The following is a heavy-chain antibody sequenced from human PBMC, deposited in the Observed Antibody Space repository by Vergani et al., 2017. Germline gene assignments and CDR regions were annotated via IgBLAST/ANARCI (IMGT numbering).Heavy chain of an antibody. V-gene: IGHV4-39*01. CDR2: MDYSGST. CDR1: GDSVISTDYH. J-gene: IGHJ4*02. Sequence: QVQLQESGPGLVKPSETLSLTCTVSGDSVISTDYHWGWIRQPPGKGLEWIGSMDYSGSTSYNPSLESRISISFETPKNQFSLRLTSVTAADTALYFCARHDRKTYTATMGWYDYWGQGILVTVSS. CDR3: ARHDRKTYTATMGWYDY. D-gene: IGHD3-16*01.